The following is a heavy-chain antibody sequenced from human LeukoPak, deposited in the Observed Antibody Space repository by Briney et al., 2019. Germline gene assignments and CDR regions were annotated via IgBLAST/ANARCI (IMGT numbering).Heavy chain of an antibody. CDR2: ISWDGGST. V-gene: IGHV3-43*01. D-gene: IGHD5-24*01. CDR1: GFTFDDYT. CDR3: ARDRRDGYNFDAFDI. J-gene: IGHJ3*02. Sequence: PGGSLRLSCAASGFTFDDYTMHWVRQAPGKGLEWVSLISWDGGSTYYADSVKGRFTISRDNSKNSLYLQMNSLRAEDTAVYYCARDRRDGYNFDAFDIWGQGTMVTVSS.